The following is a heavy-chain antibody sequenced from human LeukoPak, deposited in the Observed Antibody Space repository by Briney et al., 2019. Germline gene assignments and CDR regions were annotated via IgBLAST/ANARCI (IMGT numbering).Heavy chain of an antibody. CDR3: ARSSLGTITAGPFDY. V-gene: IGHV1-18*01. Sequence: AASVKVSCQASGYTFRSYGIAWVRQAPGQGLAWMGLISCYNGNTNYAQKLQGRVSMTTDTSTTTAYMELRSLTSDDTALYYCARSSLGTITAGPFDYWGQGTLVTVSS. CDR2: ISCYNGNT. D-gene: IGHD5-12*01. J-gene: IGHJ4*02. CDR1: GYTFRSYG.